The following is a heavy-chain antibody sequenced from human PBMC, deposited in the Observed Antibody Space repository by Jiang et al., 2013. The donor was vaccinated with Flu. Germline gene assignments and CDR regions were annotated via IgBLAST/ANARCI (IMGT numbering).Heavy chain of an antibody. V-gene: IGHV3-30*04. Sequence: RLSCAASGFTFNNYALHWVRQAPGKGLEWVAVISNDAYTKYYADSVKGRFTISRDNSKNKMYLQMNSLRAEDTAVYYCVRALGDSGDGYWGQGTLVTV. D-gene: IGHD4-17*01. CDR3: VRALGDSGDGY. CDR2: ISNDAYTK. J-gene: IGHJ4*02. CDR1: GFTFNNYA.